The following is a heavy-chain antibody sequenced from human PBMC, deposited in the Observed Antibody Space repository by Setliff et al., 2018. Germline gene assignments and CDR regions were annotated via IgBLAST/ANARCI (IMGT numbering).Heavy chain of an antibody. D-gene: IGHD2-21*02. Sequence: GESLKISCKGSGYSFTTYWIGWVRQMPGKGLEWMGIIYPGDSDTRYSPSFQGQVTISADKSISIVYMDLTRLTSDDTAVYYCAQTKGFVDGYLDPWGQGTLVTVSS. CDR1: GYSFTTYW. CDR2: IYPGDSDT. J-gene: IGHJ5*02. CDR3: AQTKGFVDGYLDP. V-gene: IGHV5-51*01.